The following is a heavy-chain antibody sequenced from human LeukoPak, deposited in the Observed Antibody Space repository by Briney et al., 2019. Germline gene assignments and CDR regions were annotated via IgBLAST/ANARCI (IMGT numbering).Heavy chain of an antibody. CDR3: AKSSPPPLRS. V-gene: IGHV3-23*01. CDR2: FSGSGGST. Sequence: GGSLRLSCAASGFTFSSYAMSWVRQAPGKGGEWVSAFSGSGGSTYYADSVKGRFTISRDNSKNTLYLQMNSLRDEDTAVYYCAKSSPPPLRSWGQGTLVTVSS. J-gene: IGHJ5*02. CDR1: GFTFSSYA.